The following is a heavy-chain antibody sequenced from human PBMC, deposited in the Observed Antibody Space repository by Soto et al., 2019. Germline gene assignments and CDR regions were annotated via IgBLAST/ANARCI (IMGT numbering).Heavy chain of an antibody. D-gene: IGHD3-10*01. CDR2: IYYSGST. J-gene: IGHJ5*02. V-gene: IGHV4-59*01. CDR3: ARDYYGSGSYVNWFDP. CDR1: GGSISSYY. Sequence: LSLHCTVSGGSISSYYWRWIRQPPGKGLEWIGYIYYSGSTNYNPSLKSRVTISVDTSKNQFSLKLSSVTAADTAVYYCARDYYGSGSYVNWFDPWGQGTLVTVSS.